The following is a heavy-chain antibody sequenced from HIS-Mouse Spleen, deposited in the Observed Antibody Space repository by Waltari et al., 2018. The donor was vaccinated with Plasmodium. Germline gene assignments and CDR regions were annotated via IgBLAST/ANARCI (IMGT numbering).Heavy chain of an antibody. D-gene: IGHD2-15*01. Sequence: QVQLQQWGAGLLKPSETLSLTCAVYGGSFSGYYWSWIRQPLGKGLEWIGEIKHSGSTNYNPALKCRVSISVGTAKNQFSLKLSSVTAADTAVYYCARLVVGASKDSYWGQGTLVTVSS. CDR3: ARLVVGASKDSY. CDR2: IKHSGST. J-gene: IGHJ4*02. V-gene: IGHV4-34*01. CDR1: GGSFSGYY.